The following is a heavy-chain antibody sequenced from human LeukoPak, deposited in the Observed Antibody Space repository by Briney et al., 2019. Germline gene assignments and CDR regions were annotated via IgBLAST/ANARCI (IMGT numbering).Heavy chain of an antibody. CDR2: IYYSGST. J-gene: IGHJ3*02. D-gene: IGHD3-3*01. CDR1: GDSISYYY. Sequence: SETLSLTCTVSGDSISYYYWTWIRQPPGKGLEWIGYIYYSGSTNYNPSLKSRVTISVDMSKNQFSLKLSSVTAADTAVYYCARANVFGVGGFDIWGQGTMVTVSS. CDR3: ARANVFGVGGFDI. V-gene: IGHV4-59*01.